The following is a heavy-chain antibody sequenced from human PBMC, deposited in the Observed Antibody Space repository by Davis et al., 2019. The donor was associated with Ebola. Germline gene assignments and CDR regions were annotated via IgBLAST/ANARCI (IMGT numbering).Heavy chain of an antibody. V-gene: IGHV3-23*01. CDR3: ARAFCSDGSCYFAFDI. J-gene: IGHJ3*02. D-gene: IGHD3-22*01. CDR1: GFTFSSYA. CDR2: ISGSGGST. Sequence: GESLKISCAASGFTFSSYAMSWVRQAPGKGLEWVSAISGSGGSTYYADSVKGRFTISRDNSNNTLFLEMNTLRTEDTAMYFCARAFCSDGSCYFAFDIWGQGTMVTVSS.